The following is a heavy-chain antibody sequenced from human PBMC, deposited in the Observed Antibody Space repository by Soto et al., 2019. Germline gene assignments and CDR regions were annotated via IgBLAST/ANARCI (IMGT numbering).Heavy chain of an antibody. CDR3: ARGGGGYNLNWFDP. Sequence: ASLKVACKASGYTCTSYGMRWVRQAPGQGLEWMGWISAYNGNTNYAQKLQGGVTMTTDTSTSTAYMELRSLRSDDTAVYYCARGGGGYNLNWFDPWGQGTLVTVSS. J-gene: IGHJ5*02. D-gene: IGHD5-12*01. CDR2: ISAYNGNT. CDR1: GYTCTSYG. V-gene: IGHV1-18*01.